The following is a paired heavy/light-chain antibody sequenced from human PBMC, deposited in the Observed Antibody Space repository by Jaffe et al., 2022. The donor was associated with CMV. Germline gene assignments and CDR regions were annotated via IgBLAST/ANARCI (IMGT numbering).Light chain of an antibody. J-gene: IGKJ4*01. CDR1: QGINNF. Sequence: DIQMTQSPSSLSASIGDRVTITCRASQGINNFLAWFQQKPGKAPKSLIYAASSLQSGVPSKFSGSGSGTDFTLTITSLQPEDFATYYCQQYYTYPQTFGGGTKVEIK. V-gene: IGKV1-16*02. CDR3: QQYYTYPQT. CDR2: AAS.
Heavy chain of an antibody. Sequence: QVQLVESGGGVVQPGRSLRLSCAASGFNLSSYGMHWVRQAPGKGLGWVAVIWYDGSNKYYADSVKGRFTISRDNSKNTLYLQMNSLRAEDTAVYYCARDRSGSSSRSLDYWGLGALVTVSS. J-gene: IGHJ4*02. V-gene: IGHV3-33*08. CDR2: IWYDGSNK. CDR3: ARDRSGSSSRSLDY. D-gene: IGHD6-6*01. CDR1: GFNLSSYG.